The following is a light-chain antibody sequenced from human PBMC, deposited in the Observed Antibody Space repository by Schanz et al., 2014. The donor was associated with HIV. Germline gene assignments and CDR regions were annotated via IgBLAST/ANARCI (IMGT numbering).Light chain of an antibody. J-gene: IGLJ3*02. Sequence: QSVLAQPPSASGTPGQTVTISCSGSSSNVGSNTVHWYQQLPGTAPRLLVYSDDRRPSGVPDRFSGSKSDTSASLAISGLQSEDEADYYCSSYTSSNTWVFGGGTKLTVL. V-gene: IGLV1-44*01. CDR3: SSYTSSNTWV. CDR1: SSNVGSNT. CDR2: SDD.